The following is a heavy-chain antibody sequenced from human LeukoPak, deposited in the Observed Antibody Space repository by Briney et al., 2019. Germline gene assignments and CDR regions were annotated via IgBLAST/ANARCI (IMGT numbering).Heavy chain of an antibody. CDR3: AKDYGDYGYY. CDR2: ISGSGGST. Sequence: GGSLRLSCAPSGFIFEDYGMHWVRQAPGKGLEWVSAISGSGGSTYYADSVKGRFTISRDNSKNTLYLQMNSLRAEDTAVYYCAKDYGDYGYYWGQGTLVTVSS. CDR1: GFIFEDYG. V-gene: IGHV3-23*01. J-gene: IGHJ4*02. D-gene: IGHD4-17*01.